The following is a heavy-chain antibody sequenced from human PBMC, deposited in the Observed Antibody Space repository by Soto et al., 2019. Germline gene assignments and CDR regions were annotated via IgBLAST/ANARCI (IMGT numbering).Heavy chain of an antibody. Sequence: GGSLRLSCAASGFNFSNHGMHWVRQAPGKGLEWVAVISNAGNNKYYADSVKGRFSISRDNSTNMVYLQMNSLRPEDTAVYYCAKDRVKIGYVFDYWGLGTLVTVSS. J-gene: IGHJ4*02. CDR2: ISNAGNNK. CDR1: GFNFSNHG. CDR3: AKDRVKIGYVFDY. D-gene: IGHD2-2*01. V-gene: IGHV3-30*18.